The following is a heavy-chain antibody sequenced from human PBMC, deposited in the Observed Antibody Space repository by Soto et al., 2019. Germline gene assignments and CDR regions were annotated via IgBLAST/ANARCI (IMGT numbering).Heavy chain of an antibody. CDR2: INPGSGAA. V-gene: IGHV1-46*01. CDR1: GYTVTTHY. J-gene: IGHJ3*02. D-gene: IGHD3-3*01. Sequence: QVQLVQSGAEVKKPGASVKISCTASGYTVTTHYMHWVRQAPGRGLEWMGTINPGSGAAKDTLTFQARVTMTRDTSTNTVYMEMSALRSEDTAVFYCARGGEVGVAGSAAFDMWGQGTMVTVSS. CDR3: ARGGEVGVAGSAAFDM.